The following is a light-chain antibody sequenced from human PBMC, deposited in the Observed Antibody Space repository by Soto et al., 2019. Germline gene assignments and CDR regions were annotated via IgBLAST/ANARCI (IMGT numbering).Light chain of an antibody. Sequence: DIQLTQSPSFLSASVGDRVTITCRASQGISSNLAWYQQKSGKAPKLLIFAASILQSGVPSRFSGSGSGTEFTLTISSLQPEDFATYCCQQFHAYPRTFGKGTKVEIK. J-gene: IGKJ1*01. CDR2: AAS. V-gene: IGKV1-9*01. CDR3: QQFHAYPRT. CDR1: QGISSN.